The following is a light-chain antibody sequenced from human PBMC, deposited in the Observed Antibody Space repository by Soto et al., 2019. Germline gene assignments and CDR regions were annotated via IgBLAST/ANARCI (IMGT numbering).Light chain of an antibody. Sequence: DLQMTQSPSSLSASVGDRVTITCRASQTISNWLAWYQQKPGRAPKLLIYAASTLESRVPSRFSGRGSGTEFTLTISSLQPDDFATYYCQHSNSHLCTFGQGTKLEIK. J-gene: IGKJ2*02. CDR1: QTISNW. CDR3: QHSNSHLCT. V-gene: IGKV1-5*01. CDR2: AAS.